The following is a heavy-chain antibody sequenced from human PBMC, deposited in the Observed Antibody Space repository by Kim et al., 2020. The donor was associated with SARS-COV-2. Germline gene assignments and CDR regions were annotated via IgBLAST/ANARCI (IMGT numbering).Heavy chain of an antibody. CDR2: INPSGGST. J-gene: IGHJ6*02. D-gene: IGHD3-10*01. V-gene: IGHV1-46*01. CDR1: GYTFTSYY. CDR3: ASTVWFGELLVGGYGMDV. Sequence: ASVKVSCKASGYTFTSYYMHWVRQAPGQGLEWMGIINPSGGSTSYAQKFQGRVTMTRDTSTSTVYMELSSLRSEDTAVYYCASTVWFGELLVGGYGMDVWGQGTTVTVSS.